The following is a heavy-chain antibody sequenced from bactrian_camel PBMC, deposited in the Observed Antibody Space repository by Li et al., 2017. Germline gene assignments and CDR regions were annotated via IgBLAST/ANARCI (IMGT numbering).Heavy chain of an antibody. J-gene: IGHJ4*01. Sequence: DVQLVESGGGLVQPGGSLRLSCAASGLTFSSYAMSWVRQAPGKGLEWVSAINSGGGSTYYADSVKGRFTISRDNAKNTLYLQLNSLKTEDTAMYYCAADLHPGLCEDIGKNAAVVAANTDGFWGQGTQVTVS. CDR1: GLTFSSYA. V-gene: IGHV3S31*01. D-gene: IGHD3*01. CDR2: INSGGGST. CDR3: AADLHPGLCEDIGKNAAVVAANTDGF.